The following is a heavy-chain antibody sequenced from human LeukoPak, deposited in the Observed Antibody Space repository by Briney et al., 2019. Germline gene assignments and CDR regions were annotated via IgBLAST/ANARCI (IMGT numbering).Heavy chain of an antibody. J-gene: IGHJ4*02. D-gene: IGHD2-2*01. Sequence: ASVKVSCKASGYTFTGYHMHWVRQAPGQGLEWMGRINPNSGDTNYAQRFQGRVTMTRDTSISTAYMELSRLTSDDTAVYYCARDYCSSTSCLFDYWGQGTLVTVSS. CDR3: ARDYCSSTSCLFDY. CDR1: GYTFTGYH. V-gene: IGHV1-2*06. CDR2: INPNSGDT.